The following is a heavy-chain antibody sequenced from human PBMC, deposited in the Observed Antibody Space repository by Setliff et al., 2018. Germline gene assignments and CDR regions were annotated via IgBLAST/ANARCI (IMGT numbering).Heavy chain of an antibody. CDR2: IGDYTGNI. D-gene: IGHD2-2*01. CDR1: GYIFTKYG. Sequence: ASVKVSCKASGYIFTKYGINWVRQAPGQGLEWMGWIGDYTGNIFYAQEFQGRVTLTRDASISTAYMELTGLRSDDTAVYYCVRAPPTVVIPPGRAFFDPWGQGTLVTVSS. J-gene: IGHJ5*02. CDR3: VRAPPTVVIPPGRAFFDP. V-gene: IGHV1-18*01.